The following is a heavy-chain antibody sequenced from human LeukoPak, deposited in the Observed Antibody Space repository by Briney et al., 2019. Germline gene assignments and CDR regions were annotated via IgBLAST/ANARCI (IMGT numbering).Heavy chain of an antibody. CDR1: GGSFSGYY. J-gene: IGHJ3*02. CDR2: INHSGST. Sequence: SETLSLTCAVYGGSFSGYYWSWIRQPPGKGLEWIGEINHSGSTNYNPSLKSRVTISVDTSKNQFSLKLSSVTAADTAVYYCARGTDDFDIWGQGTMVTVSS. CDR3: ARGTDDFDI. V-gene: IGHV4-34*01.